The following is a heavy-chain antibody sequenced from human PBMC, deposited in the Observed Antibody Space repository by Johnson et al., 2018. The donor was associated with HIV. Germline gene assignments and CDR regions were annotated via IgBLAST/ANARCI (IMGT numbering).Heavy chain of an antibody. CDR1: GFTVSSTY. D-gene: IGHD3-10*01. CDR2: IYSVGST. J-gene: IGHJ3*02. CDR3: ARVGYGVLLWFGVDDAFDI. V-gene: IGHV3-66*01. Sequence: EVQLVESGGGLVQPGGSLRLSCAASGFTVSSTYMSWVRQAPGQGLEWVSVIYSVGSTYYADYVKGRFTISIDNSKNTLYLQMNTLRAEDTAVYYCARVGYGVLLWFGVDDAFDIWGQGTMVTVSS.